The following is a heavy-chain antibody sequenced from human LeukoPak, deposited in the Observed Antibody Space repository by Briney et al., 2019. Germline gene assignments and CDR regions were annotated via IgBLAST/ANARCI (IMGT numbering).Heavy chain of an antibody. CDR3: ARAVCSSTSCFNYYYYGMDV. CDR1: GGSISSGGYY. V-gene: IGHV4-31*03. D-gene: IGHD2-2*01. CDR2: IYYSGST. J-gene: IGHJ6*02. Sequence: SQTLSLTCTVSGGSISSGGYYWSWLRQHPGKGLEWVGYIYYSGSTYYNPSLKSRVTISVDTSKNQFSLKLSSVTAADTAVYYCARAVCSSTSCFNYYYYGMDVWGQGTTVTVSS.